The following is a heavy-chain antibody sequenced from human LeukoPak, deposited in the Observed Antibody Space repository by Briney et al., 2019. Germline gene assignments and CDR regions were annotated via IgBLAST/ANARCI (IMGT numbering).Heavy chain of an antibody. CDR1: GYTLTTYY. V-gene: IGHV1-2*02. CDR2: IDPDSGAT. Sequence: ASVKVSCKASGYTLTTYYMQWVRQAAGQGLEWMGWIDPDSGATNYAQKFQGRLTLTRNTSISTAFMELSRLTSDDTAVYYCVRGVYGGDVWGKGTTVTLSS. CDR3: VRGVYGGDV. J-gene: IGHJ6*04. D-gene: IGHD5/OR15-5a*01.